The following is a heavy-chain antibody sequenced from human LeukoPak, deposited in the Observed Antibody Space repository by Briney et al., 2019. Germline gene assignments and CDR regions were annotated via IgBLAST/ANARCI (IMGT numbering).Heavy chain of an antibody. V-gene: IGHV1-18*04. J-gene: IGHJ5*02. CDR2: ISAYNGNT. D-gene: IGHD1-26*01. Sequence: ASVKVSCKASGYTFTSYYMHWVRQAPGQGLEWMGWISAYNGNTNYAQKLQGRVTMTTDTSTSTAYMELRSLRSDDTAVYYCARIVGAFGGGPDNWFDPWGQGTLVTVSS. CDR3: ARIVGAFGGGPDNWFDP. CDR1: GYTFTSYY.